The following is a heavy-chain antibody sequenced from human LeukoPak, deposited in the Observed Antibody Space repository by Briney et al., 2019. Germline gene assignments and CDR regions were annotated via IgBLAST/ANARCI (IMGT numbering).Heavy chain of an antibody. CDR1: GGSISSGDYY. Sequence: SETLSLTCTVPGGSISSGDYYWRWLRQPPGKGLEWIGYIYYSGSTYYNPSLKSRVTISVDTSKNQFSLKLSSVTAADTAVYYCARADIAMVHFDYWGQGTLVTVSS. D-gene: IGHD5-18*01. J-gene: IGHJ4*02. CDR2: IYYSGST. CDR3: ARADIAMVHFDY. V-gene: IGHV4-30-4*08.